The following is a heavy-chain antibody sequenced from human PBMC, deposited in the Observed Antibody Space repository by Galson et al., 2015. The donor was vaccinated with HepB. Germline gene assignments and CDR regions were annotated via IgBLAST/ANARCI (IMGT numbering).Heavy chain of an antibody. CDR2: ISAHNGNT. Sequence: SVKVSCKASGYTFTTYGVSWVRQARGQGLEWMGWISAHNGNTNYAQKFQGRLMLTTDTSTTTAYMELRSLTSDDTAVYYCTRDPKIWFEEVPLDAAFDIWGQGTMITVSS. J-gene: IGHJ3*02. D-gene: IGHD3-10*01. CDR3: TRDPKIWFEEVPLDAAFDI. V-gene: IGHV1-18*01. CDR1: GYTFTTYG.